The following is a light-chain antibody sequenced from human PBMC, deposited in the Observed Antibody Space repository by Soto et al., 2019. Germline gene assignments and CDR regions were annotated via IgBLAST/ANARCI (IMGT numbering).Light chain of an antibody. J-gene: IGLJ2*01. CDR1: SSDVGSYNL. V-gene: IGLV2-23*01. CDR3: CSYAGSSSHVV. CDR2: EGS. Sequence: QSALTQPASVSWSSGQSSTISFTVNSSDVGSYNLVSWYQQHPGKAPKLMIYEGSKRPSGVSNRFSGSKSGNTASLTISGLQAEDEADYYCCSYAGSSSHVVFGGGTQLTVL.